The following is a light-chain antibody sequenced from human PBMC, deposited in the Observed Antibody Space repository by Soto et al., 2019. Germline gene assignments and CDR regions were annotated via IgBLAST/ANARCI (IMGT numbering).Light chain of an antibody. CDR3: CSYAGSSTLL. J-gene: IGLJ2*01. Sequence: QSVLTQPASVSGSPGQSITISCTGTSSDVGSYNFVSWFQQRPGKAPKLMIYEVSKRPSGVSTRFSGFKSGNTASLTISGLQAEDEADYYCCSYAGSSTLLFGGGTKLTVL. CDR1: SSDVGSYNF. V-gene: IGLV2-23*01. CDR2: EVS.